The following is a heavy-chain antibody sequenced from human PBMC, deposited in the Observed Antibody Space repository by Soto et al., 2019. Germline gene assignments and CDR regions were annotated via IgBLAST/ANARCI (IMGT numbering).Heavy chain of an antibody. J-gene: IGHJ5*02. CDR1: GFTFSDYY. CDR2: ISSSSSYT. V-gene: IGHV3-11*06. Sequence: QVQLVESGGGLVKPGGSLRLSGAASGFTFSDYYKSWIRQAPGKGLEWVSYISSSSSYTNYADSVKGRFTISRDNAKNSLYLQMNSLRAEDTAVYYCARVGYGDYEGGFWFDPWGQGTLVTVSS. CDR3: ARVGYGDYEGGFWFDP. D-gene: IGHD4-17*01.